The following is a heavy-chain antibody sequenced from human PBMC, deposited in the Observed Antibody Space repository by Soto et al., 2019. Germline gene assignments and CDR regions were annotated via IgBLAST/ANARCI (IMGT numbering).Heavy chain of an antibody. CDR1: GASISGFY. D-gene: IGHD1-1*01. CDR2: IYATGTT. CDR3: VRDGTNTFRNCLDP. V-gene: IGHV4-4*07. Sequence: LSLTCTLSGASISGFYCGWIRKSAGKGLEWIGRIYATGTTDYNPSLKSRVMMSVDTSKKQFSLKLRSVTAADTAVYYCVRDGTNTFRNCLDPWG. J-gene: IGHJ5*02.